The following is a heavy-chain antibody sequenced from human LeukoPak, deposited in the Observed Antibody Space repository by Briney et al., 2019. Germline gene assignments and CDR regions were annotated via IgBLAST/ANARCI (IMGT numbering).Heavy chain of an antibody. Sequence: SETLSLTCTVSGGSISSYYWSWIRQPPGKGLEWIGYIYYSGSTNYNPSLKSRVTISVDTSKNQFSLKLSSVTAADTAVYYCAGTLNTYYYAPISFDPWGQGTLVTVSS. CDR1: GGSISSYY. J-gene: IGHJ5*02. CDR2: IYYSGST. D-gene: IGHD3-10*01. CDR3: AGTLNTYYYAPISFDP. V-gene: IGHV4-59*08.